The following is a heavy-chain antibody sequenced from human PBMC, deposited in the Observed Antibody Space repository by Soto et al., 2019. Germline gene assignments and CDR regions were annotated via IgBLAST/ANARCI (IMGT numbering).Heavy chain of an antibody. D-gene: IGHD2-2*01. CDR2: MSGSGGST. CDR1: GFTFSSYA. J-gene: IGHJ6*03. Sequence: EVQLLESGGGLVQPGGSLRLSCAASGFTFSSYAMSWVRQAPGKGLEWVSAMSGSGGSTYYADSVKGRFTISRDNSKNTLYLQMNILRADDTAVYYCAKTSSLYYYYYMDVWGKGTTVTVSS. CDR3: AKTSSLYYYYYMDV. V-gene: IGHV3-23*01.